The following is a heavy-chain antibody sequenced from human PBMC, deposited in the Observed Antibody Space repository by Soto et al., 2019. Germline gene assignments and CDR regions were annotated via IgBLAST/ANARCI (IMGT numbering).Heavy chain of an antibody. CDR1: GDSVSSNSAA. CDR3: ARGDTMVRGVYYYMDV. CDR2: TYYRSKWYN. V-gene: IGHV6-1*01. J-gene: IGHJ6*03. Sequence: SQTLSLTCAISGDSVSSNSAAWNWIRQSPSRGLEWLGRTYYRSKWYNDYAVSVKSRITINPDTSKNQFSLQLNSVTPEDTAVYYCARGDTMVRGVYYYMDVWGKGTTVTVSS. D-gene: IGHD3-10*01.